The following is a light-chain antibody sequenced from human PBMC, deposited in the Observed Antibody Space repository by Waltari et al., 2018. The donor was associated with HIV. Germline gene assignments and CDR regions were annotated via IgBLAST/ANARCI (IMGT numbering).Light chain of an antibody. CDR2: EVS. Sequence: QSALTQPASVSGSPGQSITISCTRTSSDVATYKLVSWYPQHPGKAPELMIYEVSKRPSGVSDRFSGSKAGDTASLTISGLQAEDEADYYCCSYVSNVIFGGGTKLTVL. CDR3: CSYVSNVI. V-gene: IGLV2-23*02. CDR1: SSDVATYKL. J-gene: IGLJ2*01.